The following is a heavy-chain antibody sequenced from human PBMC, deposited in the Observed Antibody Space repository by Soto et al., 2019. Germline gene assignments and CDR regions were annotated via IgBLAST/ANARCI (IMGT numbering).Heavy chain of an antibody. J-gene: IGHJ3*02. V-gene: IGHV3-73*02. D-gene: IGHD2-15*01. CDR2: IRSKANSYAT. CDR3: TRPRTTYCSGGSCYPGTWDNDAFDI. Sequence: EVQLVESGGGLVQPGGSLKLSCAASGFTFSGSAMHWVRQASGKGLEWVGRIRSKANSYATAYAASVKGRFTISRDDSKNTAYLQMNSLKTEDTAVYYCTRPRTTYCSGGSCYPGTWDNDAFDIWGPGTMVTVSS. CDR1: GFTFSGSA.